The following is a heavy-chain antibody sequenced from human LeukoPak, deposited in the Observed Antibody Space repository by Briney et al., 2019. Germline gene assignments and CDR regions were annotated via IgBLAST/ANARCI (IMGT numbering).Heavy chain of an antibody. Sequence: GGSLRLSCAASGFTFSSYSMNWVRQAPGKGLEWVSYISSSSSTIYYADSVKGRFTISRDNAKNSLYLQMNSLRAEDTAVYYCARAGGPTYYYHYMDVWGKGTTVTVSS. J-gene: IGHJ6*03. V-gene: IGHV3-48*01. CDR3: ARAGGPTYYYHYMDV. CDR2: ISSSSSTI. CDR1: GFTFSSYS. D-gene: IGHD2-15*01.